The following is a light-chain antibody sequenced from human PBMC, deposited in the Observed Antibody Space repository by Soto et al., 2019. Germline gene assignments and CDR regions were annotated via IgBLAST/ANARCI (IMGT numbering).Light chain of an antibody. CDR2: GAS. V-gene: IGKV3-20*01. CDR1: QSVSSSF. CDR3: QQYGSSPPIT. Sequence: EVVLTQSPGTLSLSPGASSPLSCRARQSVSSSFLAWYQQKPGQPPRLLIYGASSRATGIPDRFSGSGSGTDFTLTISRLEPEDFAVYYCQQYGSSPPITVGQGTRLEIK. J-gene: IGKJ5*01.